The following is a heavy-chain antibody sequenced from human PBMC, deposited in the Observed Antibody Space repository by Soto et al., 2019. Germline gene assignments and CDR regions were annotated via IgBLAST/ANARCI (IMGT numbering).Heavy chain of an antibody. CDR2: IYYSGST. V-gene: IGHV4-31*03. CDR1: GGSISSGGYY. D-gene: IGHD2-15*01. Sequence: QVQLQESRPGLVKPSQTLSLPCTVSGGSISSGGYYWSWIRQHPGKGLEWMWYIYYSGSTYYNLAQKIRVTISVDSSKNQFSLKLSSVTAADTAVYYCARIGDGVGATWRDAFDFWGQGTMVTVSS. J-gene: IGHJ3*01. CDR3: ARIGDGVGATWRDAFDF.